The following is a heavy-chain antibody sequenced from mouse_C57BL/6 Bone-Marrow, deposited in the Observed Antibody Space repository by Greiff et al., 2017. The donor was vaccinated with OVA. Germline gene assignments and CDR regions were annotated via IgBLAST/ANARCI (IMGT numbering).Heavy chain of an antibody. V-gene: IGHV1-54*01. J-gene: IGHJ2*01. CDR3: ARSGIVGGY. D-gene: IGHD1-1*01. CDR1: GYAFTNYL. CDR2: INPGSGGT. Sequence: VQRVESGAELVRPGTSVKVSCKASGYAFTNYLIEWVKQRPGQGLEWIGVINPGSGGTNYNEKFKGKATLTADKSSSTAYMQLSSLTSEDAAVYFCARSGIVGGYWGQGTTLTVSS.